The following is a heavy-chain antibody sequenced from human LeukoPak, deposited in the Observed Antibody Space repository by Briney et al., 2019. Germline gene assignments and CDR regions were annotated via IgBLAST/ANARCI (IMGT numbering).Heavy chain of an antibody. CDR3: AVYYYDSSEDAFDI. J-gene: IGHJ3*02. Sequence: VASVKVSCKASGYTFTSYCISWVRQAPGQGLEWMGWISAYNGNTNYAQKLQGRVTMTTDTSTSTAYMELRSLRSDDTAVYYCAVYYYDSSEDAFDIWGEGTMVTVSS. CDR2: ISAYNGNT. V-gene: IGHV1-18*01. CDR1: GYTFTSYC. D-gene: IGHD3-22*01.